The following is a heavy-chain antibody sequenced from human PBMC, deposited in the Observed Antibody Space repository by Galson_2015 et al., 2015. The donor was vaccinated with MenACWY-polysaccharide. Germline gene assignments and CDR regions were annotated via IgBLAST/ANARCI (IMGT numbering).Heavy chain of an antibody. V-gene: IGHV1-8*01. CDR1: GYTFTSYD. Sequence: SVKVSCKASGYTFTSYDINWVRQATGQGLEWMGWMNPNSGNTGYAQKFQGRVTMTRNTSISTAYMELSSLRSEDTAVYYCARGVCIVVVPAANLSRYYMDVWGKGTTVTVSS. D-gene: IGHD2-2*01. CDR2: MNPNSGNT. J-gene: IGHJ6*03. CDR3: ARGVCIVVVPAANLSRYYMDV.